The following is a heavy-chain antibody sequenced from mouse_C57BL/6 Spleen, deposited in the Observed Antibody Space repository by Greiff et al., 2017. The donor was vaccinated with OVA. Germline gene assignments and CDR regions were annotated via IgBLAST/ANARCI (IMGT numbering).Heavy chain of an antibody. J-gene: IGHJ1*03. CDR3: ARCAYYYGSSSWYFDV. V-gene: IGHV1-63*01. D-gene: IGHD1-1*01. Sequence: VMLVESGAELVRPGTSVKMSCKASGYTFTNYWIGWAKQRPGHGLEWIGDIYPGGGYTNYNEKFKGKATLTADKSSSTAYMQFSSLTSEDSAIYYCARCAYYYGSSSWYFDVWGTGTTVTVSS. CDR1: GYTFTNYW. CDR2: IYPGGGYT.